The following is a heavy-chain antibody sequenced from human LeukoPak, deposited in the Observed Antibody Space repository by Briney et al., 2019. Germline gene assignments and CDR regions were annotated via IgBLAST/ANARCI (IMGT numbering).Heavy chain of an antibody. CDR1: GGTFSSYA. D-gene: IGHD3-9*01. V-gene: IGHV1-69*13. Sequence: ASVKVSCKASGGTFSSYAISWVRQAPGQGLEWVGGIIPIFGTATYAQKFQGRVTITADESTSTAYMELSSLRSEDTAVYYCARVNDILTGPIEGFDPWGQGTLVTVSS. CDR3: ARVNDILTGPIEGFDP. J-gene: IGHJ5*02. CDR2: IIPIFGTA.